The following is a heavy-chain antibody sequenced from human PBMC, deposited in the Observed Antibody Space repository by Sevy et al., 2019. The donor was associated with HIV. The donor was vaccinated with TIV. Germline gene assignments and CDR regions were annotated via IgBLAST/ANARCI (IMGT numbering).Heavy chain of an antibody. CDR2: INWNGVGT. D-gene: IGHD2-21*02. J-gene: IGHJ4*02. CDR1: GLNFDDYG. V-gene: IGHV3-20*04. CDR3: ARERSCGGDCYYFDY. Sequence: GGSLRLSCAASGLNFDDYGMSWVRQAPGKGLEWVSVINWNGVGTSYADSVKGRFTISRDNAKNSLYVQMNSLRAEDTALYYCARERSCGGDCYYFDYWGQRTLVTVSS.